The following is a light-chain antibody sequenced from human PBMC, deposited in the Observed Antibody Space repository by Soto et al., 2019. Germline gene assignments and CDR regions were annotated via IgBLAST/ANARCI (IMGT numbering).Light chain of an antibody. V-gene: IGLV2-14*01. CDR1: SSDVGGYNY. Sequence: QSVLTQPASVSGSPGQSITISCTGTSSDVGGYNYVSWYQQHPGKAPKLMIYDVSNRPSGVSNRFSGSKSGNTASLTISGLQAEDEADYYCRSYTSISTRVFGTGTKVTV. J-gene: IGLJ1*01. CDR3: RSYTSISTRV. CDR2: DVS.